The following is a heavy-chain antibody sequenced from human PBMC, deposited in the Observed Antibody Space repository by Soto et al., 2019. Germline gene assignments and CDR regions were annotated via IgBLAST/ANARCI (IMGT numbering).Heavy chain of an antibody. V-gene: IGHV1-69*01. CDR3: ARDYYDSSGYYPCFDY. CDR2: IIPIFGTA. J-gene: IGHJ4*02. D-gene: IGHD3-22*01. Sequence: QVQLVQSGAEVKKPGSSVKVSCKASGGTFSSYAISWVRQAPGQGLEWMGGIIPIFGTANYAQKFQGRVTITAGESTSTSYMELSRLRSEDTAVYYCARDYYDSSGYYPCFDYWGQGTLVTVSS. CDR1: GGTFSSYA.